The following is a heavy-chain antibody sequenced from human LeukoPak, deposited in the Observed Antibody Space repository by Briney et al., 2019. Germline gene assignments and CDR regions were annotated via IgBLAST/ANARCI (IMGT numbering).Heavy chain of an antibody. V-gene: IGHV3-64*01. J-gene: IGHJ3*02. CDR2: ISSNGGST. CDR1: GFTFSSYA. Sequence: PGGSVRLSCAASGFTFSSYAMHWVRQAPGKGLEYVSAISSNGGSTYYANSVKGRFTISRDNSKSTLYLQMGSLRAEDMAVYYCARAVAGTYAFDIWGQGTMVTVSS. CDR3: ARAVAGTYAFDI. D-gene: IGHD6-19*01.